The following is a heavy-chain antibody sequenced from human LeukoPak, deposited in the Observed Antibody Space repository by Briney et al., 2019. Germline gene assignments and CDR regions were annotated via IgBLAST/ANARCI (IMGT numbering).Heavy chain of an antibody. Sequence: SETLSLTCTVSGGSISSSSYYWGWIRQPPGKGLEWIGSIYYSGSTYYNPSLKSRVTISVDTSKNQFSLKLSSVTAADTAVYYCASGSSNYYGSGSYFVDYYYYMDVWGKGTTVTISS. CDR1: GGSISSSSYY. D-gene: IGHD3-10*01. CDR3: ASGSSNYYGSGSYFVDYYYYMDV. J-gene: IGHJ6*03. CDR2: IYYSGST. V-gene: IGHV4-39*01.